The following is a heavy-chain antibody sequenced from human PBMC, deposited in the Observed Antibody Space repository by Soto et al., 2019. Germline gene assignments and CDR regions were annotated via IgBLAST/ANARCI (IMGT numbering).Heavy chain of an antibody. CDR3: SRLQGTANFDY. D-gene: IGHD3-10*01. Sequence: GGSLRLSCAASGFTLSTFWMSWVRQAPGKGLEWVANIKQDGSEKYYVDSVKGRFTVSRDNAKDLLYLQMNNLRAEDTAVYYCSRLQGTANFDYWGQGTLVTVSS. CDR2: IKQDGSEK. V-gene: IGHV3-7*01. J-gene: IGHJ4*02. CDR1: GFTLSTFW.